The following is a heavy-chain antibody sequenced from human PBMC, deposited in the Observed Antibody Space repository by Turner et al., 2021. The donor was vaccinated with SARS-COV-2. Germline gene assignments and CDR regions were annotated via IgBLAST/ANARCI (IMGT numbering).Heavy chain of an antibody. Sequence: ALLQDSGPALVKLSEPLSLTYNVSGASISSFYWHWLRPPAGEGLEWIGRFDDGSTSNYNPVLKSRVTLSIDTTKTQSSLHPLSVTAVDTAVYFCSREASGSSSWYSRLDRWGQGIMVTVSS. D-gene: IGHD6-13*01. CDR3: SREASGSSSWYSRLDR. CDR1: GASISSFY. J-gene: IGHJ5*02. CDR2: FDDGSTS. V-gene: IGHV4-4*07.